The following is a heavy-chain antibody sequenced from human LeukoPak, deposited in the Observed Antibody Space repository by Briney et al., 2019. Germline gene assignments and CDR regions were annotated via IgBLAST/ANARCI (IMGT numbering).Heavy chain of an antibody. CDR2: INWNGGST. CDR1: GFTFDDYG. CDR3: ARDGSCYDSSGNYGGIYFDY. J-gene: IGHJ4*02. Sequence: GGSLRLSCAASGFTFDDYGMSWVRQAPGKGLEWVSGINWNGGSTGYADSVKGRFTISRDNAKNSLYLQMNSLRAEDTALYYCARDGSCYDSSGNYGGIYFDYWGQGTLVTVSS. D-gene: IGHD3-22*01. V-gene: IGHV3-20*04.